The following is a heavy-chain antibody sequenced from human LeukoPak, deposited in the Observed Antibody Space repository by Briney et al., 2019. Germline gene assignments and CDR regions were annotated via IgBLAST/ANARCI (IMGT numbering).Heavy chain of an antibody. CDR1: GISLSNYA. Sequence: PGGSLRLSCVVSGISLSNYAMTWVRQAPGKGLEWVSAISGSGGSTYYADSVKGRFTISRDNSKNTLYLQMNSLRAEDTAVYYCAKNTYDYGDGGDYWGQGTLVTVSS. CDR3: AKNTYDYGDGGDY. CDR2: ISGSGGST. D-gene: IGHD4-17*01. J-gene: IGHJ4*02. V-gene: IGHV3-23*01.